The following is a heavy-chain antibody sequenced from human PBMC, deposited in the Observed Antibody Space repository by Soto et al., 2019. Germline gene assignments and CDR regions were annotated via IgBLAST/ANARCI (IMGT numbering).Heavy chain of an antibody. J-gene: IGHJ4*02. CDR3: ARGIVVVITDGYYFDY. CDR1: GGSISSGDYY. CDR2: IYYSGST. D-gene: IGHD3-22*01. Sequence: SETLSLTCTVSGGSISSGDYYWSWIRQPPGKGLEWIGYIYYSGSTYYNPSLKSRVTISVDTSKNQFSLKLSSVTAADTAVYYCARGIVVVITDGYYFDYWGQGTLVTVSS. V-gene: IGHV4-30-4*01.